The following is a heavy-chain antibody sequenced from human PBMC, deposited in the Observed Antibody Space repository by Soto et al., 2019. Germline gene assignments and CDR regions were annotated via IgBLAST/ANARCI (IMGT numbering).Heavy chain of an antibody. CDR2: FRGGSGAI. CDR1: GFSLGPYG. Sequence: QLLQSGGGLVQPGGSLRLSCAVSGFSLGPYGVTWVRQNPEKGLEWVTGFRGGSGAIFYADSVRGRFTISRDSSTAYLQMNNLSPEDTAVYFCARWNGFGDSWGQGSLVTFSS. V-gene: IGHV3-23*01. D-gene: IGHD1-1*01. J-gene: IGHJ4*02. CDR3: ARWNGFGDS.